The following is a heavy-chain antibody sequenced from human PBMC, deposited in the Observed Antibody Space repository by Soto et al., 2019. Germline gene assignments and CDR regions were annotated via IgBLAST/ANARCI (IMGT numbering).Heavy chain of an antibody. CDR1: GFSVSSNY. CDR2: IYSGGST. CDR3: ERAHYYDSSGYVDY. D-gene: IGHD3-22*01. V-gene: IGHV3-53*01. Sequence: PGGSLRLSCAASGFSVSSNYMSWVRQAPGKGLEWVSVIYSGGSTYYADSVKGRFTISRDNSKNTLYLQMNSLRAEDTAVYYCERAHYYDSSGYVDYWGQGTLVTVSS. J-gene: IGHJ4*02.